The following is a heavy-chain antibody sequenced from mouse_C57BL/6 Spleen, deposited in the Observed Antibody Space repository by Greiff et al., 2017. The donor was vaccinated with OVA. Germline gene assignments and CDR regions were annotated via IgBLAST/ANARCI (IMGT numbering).Heavy chain of an antibody. Sequence: EVQLQQSGPELVKPGASVKIPCKASGYTFTDYNMDWVKQSHGKSLEWIGDINPNNGGTIYNQKFKGKATLTVDKSSSTAYMELRSLTSEDTAVYYCARSGITTVVLHWYFDVWGTGTTVTVSS. J-gene: IGHJ1*03. CDR2: INPNNGGT. CDR3: ARSGITTVVLHWYFDV. V-gene: IGHV1-18*01. D-gene: IGHD1-1*01. CDR1: GYTFTDYN.